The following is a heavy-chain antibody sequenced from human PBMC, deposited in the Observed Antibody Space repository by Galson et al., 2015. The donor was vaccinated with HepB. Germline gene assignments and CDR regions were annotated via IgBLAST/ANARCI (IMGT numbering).Heavy chain of an antibody. Sequence: ETLSLTCAVSGGSISSSNWWSWVRQPPGKGLEWIGEIYHSGSTNYNPSLKSRVTISVDKSKNQFSLKLSSVTAADTAVYYCARDGRILWFGESHGLGGSWFDPWGQGTLVTVSS. CDR2: IYHSGST. J-gene: IGHJ5*02. D-gene: IGHD3-10*01. V-gene: IGHV4-4*02. CDR1: GGSISSSNW. CDR3: ARDGRILWFGESHGLGGSWFDP.